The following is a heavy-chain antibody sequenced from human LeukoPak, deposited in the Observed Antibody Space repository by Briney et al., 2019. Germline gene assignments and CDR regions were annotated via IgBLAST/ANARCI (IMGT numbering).Heavy chain of an antibody. D-gene: IGHD4-11*01. CDR2: ISSSSTTI. CDR3: ARDRVTTSGWPRVEYYYMDV. CDR1: GFTFSSYS. Sequence: GGSLRLSCAASGFTFSSYSMMWVRQAPGKGLEWVSYISSSSTTIHYADSVKGRFTISRDNAKNSVYLQMNSLRAEDTAVYYCARDRVTTSGWPRVEYYYMDVWGKGTTVTISS. J-gene: IGHJ6*03. V-gene: IGHV3-48*01.